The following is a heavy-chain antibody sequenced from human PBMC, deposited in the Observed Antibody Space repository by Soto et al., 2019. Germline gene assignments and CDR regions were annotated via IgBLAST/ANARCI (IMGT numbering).Heavy chain of an antibody. CDR3: AKDPTRFLEWLSPAFDI. CDR1: GFTFDDYA. CDR2: ISWNTGSI. D-gene: IGHD3-3*01. J-gene: IGHJ3*02. Sequence: EVQLVESGGGLVQPGRSLRLSCAASGFTFDDYAMHWVRQAPGQGLEWVSGISWNTGSIGYADSVKGRFTISRDNAKNSLFLQMNSLRAEDTALYYCAKDPTRFLEWLSPAFDIWGQGTMVTVSS. V-gene: IGHV3-9*01.